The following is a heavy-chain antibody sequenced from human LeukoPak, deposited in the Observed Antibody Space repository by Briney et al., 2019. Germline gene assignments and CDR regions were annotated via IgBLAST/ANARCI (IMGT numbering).Heavy chain of an antibody. CDR1: GGSISSYY. CDR2: IYYSGST. J-gene: IGHJ5*02. CDR3: ARSPRIFGVVITSGNWFDP. D-gene: IGHD3-3*01. V-gene: IGHV4-59*08. Sequence: NPSETLSLTCTVSGGSISSYYWSWIRQPPGKGLEWIGYIYYSGSTNYNPSLKSRVTISVDTSKNQFSLKLSSVTAADTAVYYCARSPRIFGVVITSGNWFDPWGQGTLVTVSS.